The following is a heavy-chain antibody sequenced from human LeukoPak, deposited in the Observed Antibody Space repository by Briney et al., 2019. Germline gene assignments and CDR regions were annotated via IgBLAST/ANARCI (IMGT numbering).Heavy chain of an antibody. CDR1: GLSFSNYA. CDR2: IKQDGSEK. J-gene: IGHJ4*02. Sequence: AGGSLRLSCGASGLSFSNYAMSWVRQAPGKGLEWVANIKQDGSEKYYVDSVKGRFTISRDNAKNSLYLQMNSLRAEDTAVYYCAVVSDAFDYWGQGTLVTVSS. V-gene: IGHV3-7*01. CDR3: AVVSDAFDY. D-gene: IGHD1-26*01.